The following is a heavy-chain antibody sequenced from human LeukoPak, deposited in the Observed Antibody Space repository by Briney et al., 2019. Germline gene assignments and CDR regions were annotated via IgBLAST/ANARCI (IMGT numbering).Heavy chain of an antibody. Sequence: GESVKISCKASGYKSTNYWIAWVRQMPGKGLEWMGIVYLDDSDTKYSPSFEGQVTISADKSISSTSLQWSSLKAADTAMYYCALQIAVAGYDAYDIWGQGTMVTVSS. J-gene: IGHJ3*02. D-gene: IGHD6-19*01. CDR2: VYLDDSDT. CDR1: GYKSTNYW. V-gene: IGHV5-51*01. CDR3: ALQIAVAGYDAYDI.